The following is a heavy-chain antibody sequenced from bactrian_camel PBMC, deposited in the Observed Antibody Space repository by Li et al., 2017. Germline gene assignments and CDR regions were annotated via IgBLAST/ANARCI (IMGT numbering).Heavy chain of an antibody. Sequence: HVQLVESGGGLVQPGGSLRLSCAASGFTFSAYAMNWARHVPGKGLEWVSGISSSGTTTFYADSVKGRFTISRDNAKTTLYLQLNSLKAEDTAIYYCTKDREGAYTYLAFDFGYWGQGTQVTVS. CDR3: TKDREGAYTYLAFDFGY. CDR1: GFTFSAYA. D-gene: IGHD1*01. CDR2: ISSSGTTT. J-gene: IGHJ6*01. V-gene: IGHV3S1*01.